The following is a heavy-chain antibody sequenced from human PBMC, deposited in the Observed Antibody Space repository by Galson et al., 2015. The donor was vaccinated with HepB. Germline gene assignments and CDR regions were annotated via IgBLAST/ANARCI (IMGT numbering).Heavy chain of an antibody. J-gene: IGHJ4*02. Sequence: SLRLSCAASGFTFSSYAMNWVRQAPGKGLEWVAVLSSHGDNEYYADSVKGRFTISRDNSENTVYLQMHSLRVEDTAVYYCARTFYFDYWGQGTVATVSS. V-gene: IGHV3-30*04. CDR1: GFTFSSYA. CDR3: ARTFYFDY. CDR2: LSSHGDNE.